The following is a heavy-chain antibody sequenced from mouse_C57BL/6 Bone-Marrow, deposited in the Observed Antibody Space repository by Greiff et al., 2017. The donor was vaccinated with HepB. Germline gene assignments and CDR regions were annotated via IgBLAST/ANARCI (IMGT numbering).Heavy chain of an antibody. J-gene: IGHJ3*01. CDR1: GYSITSGYY. CDR3: ARGGYSLFAY. Sequence: DVQLQESGPGLVKPSQSLSLTCSVTGYSITSGYYWNWIRQFPGNKLEWMGYISYDGSNNYNPSLKNRISITRDTSKNQFFLKLNSVTTEDTATYYCARGGYSLFAYWGQGTLVTVSA. CDR2: ISYDGSN. V-gene: IGHV3-6*01. D-gene: IGHD2-3*01.